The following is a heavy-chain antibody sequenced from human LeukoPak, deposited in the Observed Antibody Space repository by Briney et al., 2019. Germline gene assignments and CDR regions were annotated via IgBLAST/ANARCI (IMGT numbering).Heavy chain of an antibody. V-gene: IGHV3-30*18. CDR2: ISSDTTDK. Sequence: GRSLRLSCAASGFTFSSYGMHWIRQAPAKGLEWVAVISSDTTDKYYADSAKGRFTISRDNSKNTLYLQMNSLRAEDTAVYYCGKGLGGSFAAGNYLGQGTPVTVSS. J-gene: IGHJ4*02. CDR1: GFTFSSYG. CDR3: GKGLGGSFAAGNY. D-gene: IGHD1-26*01.